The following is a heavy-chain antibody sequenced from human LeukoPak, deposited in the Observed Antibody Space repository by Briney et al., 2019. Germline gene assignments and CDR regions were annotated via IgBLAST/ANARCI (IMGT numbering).Heavy chain of an antibody. CDR3: ARDNPYCSGGSCYADY. CDR1: GFTFSSYE. D-gene: IGHD2-15*01. J-gene: IGHJ4*02. CDR2: ISSSGSTI. Sequence: GGSLRLSCAASGFTFSSYEMNWVRQAPGKGLEWVSYISSSGSTIYYADSVKGRCTISRDNAKNSLYLQMNSPRAEDTAVYYCARDNPYCSGGSCYADYWGQGTLVTVSS. V-gene: IGHV3-48*03.